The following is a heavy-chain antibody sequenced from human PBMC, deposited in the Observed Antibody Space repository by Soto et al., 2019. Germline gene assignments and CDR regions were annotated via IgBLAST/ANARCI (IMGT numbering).Heavy chain of an antibody. CDR3: AKNGYTRFDY. J-gene: IGHJ4*02. CDR2: IYHRGST. D-gene: IGHD5-12*01. Sequence: QVQLQESGPGLVKPSGTLSLTCAVSGGSISSENWWSWFRQSPGKGLEWIGEIYHRGSTNHSPSLKSRVSISVDKSKNQFSLNLTSVTAADTAVYYCAKNGYTRFDYWGQGILVTVSS. V-gene: IGHV4-4*02. CDR1: GGSISSENW.